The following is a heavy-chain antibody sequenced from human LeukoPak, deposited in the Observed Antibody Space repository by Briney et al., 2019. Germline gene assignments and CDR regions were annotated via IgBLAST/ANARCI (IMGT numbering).Heavy chain of an antibody. CDR2: ISNDGGGT. J-gene: IGHJ5*02. D-gene: IGHD3-22*01. CDR3: AKGSSGYFVDL. Sequence: GGSLGLSFAASGFLFKNYGLIRVRPAPGKGVERVSAISNDGGGTNYADFVKGRFTISRDNSKNTLFLQMNSLRAEDTALYYCAKGSSGYFVDLWGQGTLVTVSS. CDR1: GFLFKNYG. V-gene: IGHV3-23*01.